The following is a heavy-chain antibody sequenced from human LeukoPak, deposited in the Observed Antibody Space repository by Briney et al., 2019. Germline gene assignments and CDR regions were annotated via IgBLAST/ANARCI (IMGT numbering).Heavy chain of an antibody. CDR3: ARDFYDFWSGYYDAFDI. D-gene: IGHD3-3*01. CDR2: INHSGST. CDR1: GGSFSGYY. J-gene: IGHJ3*02. V-gene: IGHV4-34*01. Sequence: SETLSLTCAVYGGSFSGYYWSWIRQPPGKGLEWNGEINHSGSTNYNPSLKSRVTISVDTSKNQFSLKLSSVTAADTAVYYCARDFYDFWSGYYDAFDIWGQGTMVTVSS.